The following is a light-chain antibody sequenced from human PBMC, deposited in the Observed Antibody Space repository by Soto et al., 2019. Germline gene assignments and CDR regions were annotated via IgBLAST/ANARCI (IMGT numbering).Light chain of an antibody. V-gene: IGKV1-5*03. Sequence: DSQMTQSPSTLSASVGDRFTITCLAVQDINRWLAWYQQKPGQAPKLLIYKASTLKSGVPSRFSGSGSGTEFTLTISSLQPDDFEPYYCQHYNSYSEAFGQGTKVDIK. CDR2: KAS. J-gene: IGKJ1*01. CDR1: QDINRW. CDR3: QHYNSYSEA.